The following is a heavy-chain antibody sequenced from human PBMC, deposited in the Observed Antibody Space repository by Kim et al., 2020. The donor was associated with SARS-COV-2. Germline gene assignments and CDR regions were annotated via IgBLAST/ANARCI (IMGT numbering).Heavy chain of an antibody. Sequence: DYVKGRFTISRDNAQNSLYRQMNSLRTEDTAIYFCARARALVRGAISGFDIWGQGTTVTVSS. J-gene: IGHJ3*02. V-gene: IGHV3-11*05. CDR3: ARARALVRGAISGFDI. D-gene: IGHD3-10*01.